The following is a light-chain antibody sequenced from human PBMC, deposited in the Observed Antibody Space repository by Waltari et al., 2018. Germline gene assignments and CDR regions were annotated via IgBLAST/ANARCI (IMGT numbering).Light chain of an antibody. CDR3: QQYGSPIT. Sequence: EIVLTQSPGTLSLSPGERATLSCRASQSVSSSYLAWYQQKPGQAPRPLIYCASSRATGIPDRFSGSGSGTDFTLTISRLEPEDFAVYYCQQYGSPITFGQGTRLEIK. V-gene: IGKV3-20*01. CDR2: CAS. CDR1: QSVSSSY. J-gene: IGKJ5*01.